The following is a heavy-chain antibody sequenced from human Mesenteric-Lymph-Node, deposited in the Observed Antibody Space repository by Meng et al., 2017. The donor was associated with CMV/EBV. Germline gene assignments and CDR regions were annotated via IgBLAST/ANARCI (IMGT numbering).Heavy chain of an antibody. Sequence: ASGFTFSSFAMSWVRQAPGKGLEWVSSLSASGGSTYYADSVKGRFTISRDNSKNTLFLQMVSLRAEDTAIYFCAKAGATVDTAPDYWGQGTLVTVSS. J-gene: IGHJ4*02. CDR2: LSASGGST. D-gene: IGHD5-18*01. CDR3: AKAGATVDTAPDY. V-gene: IGHV3-23*01. CDR1: GFTFSSFA.